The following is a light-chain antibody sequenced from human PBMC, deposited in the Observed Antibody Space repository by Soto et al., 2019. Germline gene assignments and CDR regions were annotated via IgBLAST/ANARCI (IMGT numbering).Light chain of an antibody. V-gene: IGKV3-20*01. J-gene: IGKJ1*01. Sequence: EIVLTQSPGTLSLSPGERATLSCRASQSVSSSYLAWYQHKPGQAPRLLIYGASSRATGLPDRFSRSGSGTAFTLTISRLEPEDFAVYYCQQYGSSHGWTFGQGTMVDIK. CDR1: QSVSSSY. CDR3: QQYGSSHGWT. CDR2: GAS.